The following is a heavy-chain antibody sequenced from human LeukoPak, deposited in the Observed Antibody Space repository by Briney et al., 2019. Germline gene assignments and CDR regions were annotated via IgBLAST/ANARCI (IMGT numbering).Heavy chain of an antibody. J-gene: IGHJ4*02. V-gene: IGHV3-11*06. Sequence: GGSLRLSCTTSGFTVTNYWMHWVRQAPGKGLVWISYIGIDSGNTNYADSVKGRFTISGDKAKNSLYLQMNSLRVEDTAVYYCARDYKYAFDNWGQGTLVTVSS. CDR3: ARDYKYAFDN. D-gene: IGHD5-24*01. CDR2: IGIDSGNT. CDR1: GFTVTNYW.